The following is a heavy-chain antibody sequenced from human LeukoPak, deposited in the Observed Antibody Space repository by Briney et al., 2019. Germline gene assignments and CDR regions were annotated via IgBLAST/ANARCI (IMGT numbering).Heavy chain of an antibody. D-gene: IGHD3-16*01. CDR3: ARIGGSHDFFY. CDR2: ISYDGSNK. J-gene: IGHJ4*02. CDR1: GFTFSSYG. Sequence: QPGGSLRLSCAASGFTFSSYGMHWVRQAPGKGLEWVAVISYDGSNKYYADSVKGRFTISRDNSKNTAYLQMNSLRAEDTALYYCARIGGSHDFFYWGQGTLVTVSS. V-gene: IGHV3-30*03.